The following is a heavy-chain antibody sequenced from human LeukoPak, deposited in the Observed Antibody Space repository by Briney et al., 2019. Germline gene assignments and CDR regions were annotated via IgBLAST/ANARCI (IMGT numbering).Heavy chain of an antibody. D-gene: IGHD3-3*01. CDR3: ARHNYDFWSVYMDV. CDR1: GFTFSSYW. V-gene: IGHV3-7*01. CDR2: IKQDGSEK. J-gene: IGHJ6*03. Sequence: GASVKVSCKASGFTFSSYWMSWVRQAPGKGLEWLANIKQDGSEKYYVDSVKGRFTISRDNAKNSLYLQMNSLRAEDTAVYYCARHNYDFWSVYMDVWGKGTTVTVSS.